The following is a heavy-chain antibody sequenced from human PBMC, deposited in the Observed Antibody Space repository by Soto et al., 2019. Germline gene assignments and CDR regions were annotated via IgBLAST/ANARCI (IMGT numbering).Heavy chain of an antibody. J-gene: IGHJ6*03. Sequence: SETLSLTCTVPGDTISSGGFFWTWMRQRPGQGLEWVGYIYYSGAFYNNPSLTGRVTLSVDTSNNQFSLKLSSVTAADTALYYCAKSISPCYDYHYVDVWGQARPATVPS. CDR1: GDTISSGGFF. CDR2: IYYSGAF. V-gene: IGHV4-31*03. CDR3: AKSISPCYDYHYVDV. D-gene: IGHD3-3*02.